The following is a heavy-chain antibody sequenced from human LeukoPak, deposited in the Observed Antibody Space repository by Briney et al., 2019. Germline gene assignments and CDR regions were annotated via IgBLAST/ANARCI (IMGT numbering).Heavy chain of an antibody. J-gene: IGHJ4*02. D-gene: IGHD1-26*01. Sequence: PGGSLRLSCAASGFTFSSYSMNWVRQAPGKGLEWVSSISSSSSYIYYADSVKGRFTISRDNAKNSLYLQMNSLRAEDTALYYWARLVGATLFDSGGQGTLSPSPQ. CDR2: ISSSSSYI. CDR3: ARLVGATLFDS. CDR1: GFTFSSYS. V-gene: IGHV3-21*01.